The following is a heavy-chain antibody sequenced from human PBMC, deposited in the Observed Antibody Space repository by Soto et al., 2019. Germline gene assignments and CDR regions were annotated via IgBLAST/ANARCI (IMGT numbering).Heavy chain of an antibody. Sequence: PGGSLRLSCAASGFTFSGSAMHWVRQASGKGLEWVGRIRSKANSYATAYAASVKGRFTISRDDSKNTAYLQMNSLKTEDTAVYYCTRLRDYYYYGMDVWGQGTTVTVYS. CDR2: IRSKANSYAT. V-gene: IGHV3-73*01. CDR3: TRLRDYYYYGMDV. J-gene: IGHJ6*02. CDR1: GFTFSGSA.